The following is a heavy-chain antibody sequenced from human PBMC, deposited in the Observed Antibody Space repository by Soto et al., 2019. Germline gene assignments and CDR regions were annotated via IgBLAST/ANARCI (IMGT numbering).Heavy chain of an antibody. V-gene: IGHV4-34*01. CDR3: ARHGSN. CDR1: GGSFSGYH. CDR2: ITHRGSP. Sequence: PSETLSLTCAVYGGSFSGYHWTWIRQPPGRGLDWIGEITHRGSPKYNPSLKSRVTISIDTSKNQFSLNLRSVTAADTAVYYCARHGSNWGQGTLVTVSS. J-gene: IGHJ4*02.